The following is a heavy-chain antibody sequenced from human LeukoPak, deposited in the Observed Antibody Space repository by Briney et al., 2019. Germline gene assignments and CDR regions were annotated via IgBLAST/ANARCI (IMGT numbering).Heavy chain of an antibody. Sequence: GGSLRLSCAASGFTFSSYAMSWVRQAPGKGLEWVSAISGSGGSTYYADSVKGRFTVSRDNSKNTLYLQMNSLRAEDTAVYYCAKGRFGSLGAFDYWGQGTLVTVSS. V-gene: IGHV3-23*01. CDR1: GFTFSSYA. J-gene: IGHJ4*02. CDR2: ISGSGGST. CDR3: AKGRFGSLGAFDY. D-gene: IGHD3-10*01.